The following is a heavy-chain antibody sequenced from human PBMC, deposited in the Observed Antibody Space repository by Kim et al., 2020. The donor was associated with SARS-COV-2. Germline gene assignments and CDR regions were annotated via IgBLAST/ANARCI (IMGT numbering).Heavy chain of an antibody. CDR1: GFTFSDYR. J-gene: IGHJ2*01. CDR3: VRVGRPGLWY. CDR2: ISNNGGGI. Sequence: GGSLRLSCVAFGFTFSDYRMNWVRQAPGKGLEWLSFISNNGGGIYSASFVRGRFIFSRDDAKTLLHLQMNLMTVDDAAVYYCVRVGRPGLWY. V-gene: IGHV3-48*04.